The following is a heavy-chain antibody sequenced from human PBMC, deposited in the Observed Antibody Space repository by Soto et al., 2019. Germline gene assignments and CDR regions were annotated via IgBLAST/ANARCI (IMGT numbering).Heavy chain of an antibody. CDR1: GFTVSSNY. J-gene: IGHJ3*02. CDR3: ARGPLILRFVLSFDI. Sequence: EVQLVETGGGLIQPGGSMRLSCAASGFTVSSNYMSWVRQAPGKGLEWVSVIYSGGSTYYADSVKGRFTISRDNSKNTLYLQMNSRRAEDTAVYYCARGPLILRFVLSFDIWGQGTMVTVSS. V-gene: IGHV3-53*02. CDR2: IYSGGST. D-gene: IGHD3-3*01.